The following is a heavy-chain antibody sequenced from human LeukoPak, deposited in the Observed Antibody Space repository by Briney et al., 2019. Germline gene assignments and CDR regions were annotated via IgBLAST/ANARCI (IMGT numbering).Heavy chain of an antibody. Sequence: SETLSLTCTVSGGSISSYSWSWIRQPPGKGLEWIGYIYYSGSTNYNPSLKSRVTISVDTSKNQFSLKLSSVTAADTAVYYCARKPFISTNWFDPWGQGTLVTVSS. CDR3: ARKPFISTNWFDP. V-gene: IGHV4-59*08. CDR1: GGSISSYS. D-gene: IGHD3-16*02. J-gene: IGHJ5*02. CDR2: IYYSGST.